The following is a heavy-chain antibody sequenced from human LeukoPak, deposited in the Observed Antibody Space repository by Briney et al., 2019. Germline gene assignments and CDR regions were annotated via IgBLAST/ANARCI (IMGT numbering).Heavy chain of an antibody. CDR2: IYPGDSDT. J-gene: IGHJ3*02. D-gene: IGHD4-17*01. CDR1: GYSFTSYW. CDR3: ARLHDYGDRGDAFDI. V-gene: IGHV5-51*01. Sequence: LGESLKISCKGSGYSFTSYWIGWVRQMPGKGLEWMGIIYPGDSDTRYSPSFQGQVTISADKSISTAFLQWSSLKASDTAMYYCARLHDYGDRGDAFDIWGQGTMVTVSS.